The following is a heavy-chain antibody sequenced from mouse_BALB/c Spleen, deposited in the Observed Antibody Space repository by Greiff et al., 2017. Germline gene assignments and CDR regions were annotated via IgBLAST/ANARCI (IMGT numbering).Heavy chain of an antibody. CDR3: ARYDGYFYYFDY. CDR1: GFTFSSFG. Sequence: DVHLVESGGGLVQPGGSRKLSCAASGFTFSSFGMHWVRQAPEKGLEWVAYISSGSSTIYYADTVKGRFTISRDNPKNTLFLQMTSLRSEDTAMYYCARYDGYFYYFDYWGQGTTLTVSS. CDR2: ISSGSSTI. J-gene: IGHJ2*01. D-gene: IGHD2-3*01. V-gene: IGHV5-17*02.